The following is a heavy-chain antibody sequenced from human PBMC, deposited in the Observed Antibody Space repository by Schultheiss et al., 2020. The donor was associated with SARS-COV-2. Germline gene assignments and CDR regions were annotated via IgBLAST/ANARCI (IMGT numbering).Heavy chain of an antibody. Sequence: GESLKISCAASGFTVSNKYMSWVRQAPGRGLEWVAVVYSGGNTYYADSVKGRFTISRDNSKNTLYLQMNSLRGEDTAVYYCARDKDTGYGMDVWGQGTTVTVSS. CDR3: ARDKDTGYGMDV. CDR1: GFTVSNKY. J-gene: IGHJ6*02. V-gene: IGHV3-53*01. D-gene: IGHD4-17*01. CDR2: VYSGGNT.